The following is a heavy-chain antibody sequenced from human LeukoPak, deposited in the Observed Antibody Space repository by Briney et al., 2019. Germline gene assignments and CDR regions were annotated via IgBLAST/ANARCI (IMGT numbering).Heavy chain of an antibody. CDR1: GFTFSKNT. CDR3: AKDPYGTRYFDY. Sequence: GGSLRLSCAASGFTFSKNTMSWVRQAPGKGLEWVSSLSGSGADTYYAHSVKGRFTISRDNAKNTAYLQMNSLRAEDTAVYYCAKDPYGTRYFDYWGQGTLVTAS. CDR2: LSGSGADT. D-gene: IGHD2-2*01. V-gene: IGHV3-23*01. J-gene: IGHJ4*02.